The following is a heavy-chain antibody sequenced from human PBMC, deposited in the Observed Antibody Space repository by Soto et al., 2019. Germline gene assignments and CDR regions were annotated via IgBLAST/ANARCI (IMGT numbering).Heavy chain of an antibody. CDR3: AKSFPYYYDSSGPGDY. Sequence: GSLRLSCAASGFTFSSYGMHWVRQAPGKGLEWVAVISYDGSNKYYADSVKGRFTISRDNSKNTLYLQMNSLRAEDTAVYYCAKSFPYYYDSSGPGDYWGQGTLVTVSS. V-gene: IGHV3-30*18. J-gene: IGHJ4*02. D-gene: IGHD3-22*01. CDR2: ISYDGSNK. CDR1: GFTFSSYG.